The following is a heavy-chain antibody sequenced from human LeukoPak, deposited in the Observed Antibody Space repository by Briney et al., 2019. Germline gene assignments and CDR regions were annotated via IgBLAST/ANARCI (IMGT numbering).Heavy chain of an antibody. D-gene: IGHD6-13*01. Sequence: ASVKVSCKASGYTFTGYYMHWVRQAPGQGLEWMGWINPNSGGTNYAQKFQGRVTMTRDTSISTAYMELSRLRSDDTAVYYCARDISGREQLANYYYYGMDVWGQGTTVTVSS. V-gene: IGHV1-2*02. CDR1: GYTFTGYY. CDR2: INPNSGGT. CDR3: ARDISGREQLANYYYYGMDV. J-gene: IGHJ6*02.